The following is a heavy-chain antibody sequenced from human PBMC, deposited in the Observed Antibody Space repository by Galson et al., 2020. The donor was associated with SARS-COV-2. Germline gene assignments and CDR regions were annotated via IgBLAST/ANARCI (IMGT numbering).Heavy chain of an antibody. Sequence: SETLSLTCAVYGGSFSGDYWSWIRHPPRKGLERIGDINTSGSTTNNQHLKSRVTITVDTSTNHFPLKLSPVTAADTAVYYCAREENFFLVVTATRMCYFDYWGRGTLATVSS. CDR3: AREENFFLVVTATRMCYFDY. V-gene: IGHV4-34*01. J-gene: IGHJ4*02. D-gene: IGHD2-21*02. CDR1: GGSFSGDY. CDR2: INTSGST.